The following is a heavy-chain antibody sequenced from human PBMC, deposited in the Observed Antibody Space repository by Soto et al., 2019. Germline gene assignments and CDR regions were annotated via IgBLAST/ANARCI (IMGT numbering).Heavy chain of an antibody. CDR2: ISSSKTT. D-gene: IGHD5-18*01. CDR3: VGDQDVHTPMVHGNY. Sequence: LGGSLRLSCTASGITFSSYSMNWVRQAPGKGLEWLSYISSSKTTYADSVKGRFTISRDNAKNSVYLQMNSLRDEDTAVYYCVGDQDVHTPMVHGNYWGRGTRVTVSS. J-gene: IGHJ4*02. CDR1: GITFSSYS. V-gene: IGHV3-48*02.